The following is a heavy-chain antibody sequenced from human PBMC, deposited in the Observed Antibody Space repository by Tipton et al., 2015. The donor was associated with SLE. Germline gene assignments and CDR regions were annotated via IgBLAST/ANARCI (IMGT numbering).Heavy chain of an antibody. V-gene: IGHV3-48*01. CDR1: GFTFGDYA. CDR3: ARAALSSSWYMGGS. CDR2: ISRSTKDI. Sequence: SLRLSCTASGFTFGDYAMSWVRQAPGKGLEWVSYISRSTKDIYYADSVKGRFTISRDNSKNTLYLQMNSLRTEDTAVYFCARAALSSSWYMGGSWGQGTLVTVSS. J-gene: IGHJ5*02. D-gene: IGHD6-13*01.